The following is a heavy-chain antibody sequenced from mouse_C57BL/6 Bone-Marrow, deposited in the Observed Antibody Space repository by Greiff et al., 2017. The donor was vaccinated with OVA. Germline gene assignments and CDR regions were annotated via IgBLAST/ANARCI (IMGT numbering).Heavy chain of an antibody. CDR2: IYPGGGYT. CDR3: ARCDYNGSSRYFDV. Sequence: VKLMESGAELVRPGPSVKMSCKASGYTFTNYWIGWAKQRPGHGLEWIGDIYPGGGYTNYNEKFKGKATLTADKSSSTAYMQFSSLTSEDSAIYYCARCDYNGSSRYFDVWGTGTTVTVSS. CDR1: GYTFTNYW. J-gene: IGHJ1*03. D-gene: IGHD1-1*01. V-gene: IGHV1-63*01.